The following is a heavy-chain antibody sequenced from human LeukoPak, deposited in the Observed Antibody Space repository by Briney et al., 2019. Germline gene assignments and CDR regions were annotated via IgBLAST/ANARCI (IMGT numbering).Heavy chain of an antibody. Sequence: SETLSLTCTVSGGSISSYYWSWIRQPAGKGLEWIGRIYTSGSTNYNPSLKSRVTMSVDTSKNQFSLKLSSVTAADTAVYYCARDRGPGWGWIQLWSPTGGHYYYYMDVWGKGTTVTVSS. V-gene: IGHV4-4*07. CDR1: GGSISSYY. CDR3: ARDRGPGWGWIQLWSPTGGHYYYYMDV. CDR2: IYTSGST. D-gene: IGHD5-18*01. J-gene: IGHJ6*03.